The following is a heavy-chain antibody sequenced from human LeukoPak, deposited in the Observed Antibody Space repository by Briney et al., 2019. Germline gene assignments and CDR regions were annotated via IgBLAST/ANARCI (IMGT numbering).Heavy chain of an antibody. V-gene: IGHV3-48*01. CDR1: GFTFSAYR. J-gene: IGHJ4*02. D-gene: IGHD4-23*01. CDR2: ISSSSRTI. Sequence: PGGSLRLSCAASGFTFSAYRMNWVRQAPGKGLEWVSYISSSSRTIYYADSVKGRLTISRDNAKNSLYLQMNSLRAEDTAVYYCAKDSATTVVTPAYFDYWGQGTLVTVSS. CDR3: AKDSATTVVTPAYFDY.